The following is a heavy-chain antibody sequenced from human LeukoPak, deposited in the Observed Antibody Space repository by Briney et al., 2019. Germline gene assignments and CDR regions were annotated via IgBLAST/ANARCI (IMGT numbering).Heavy chain of an antibody. CDR1: GYTFTGYY. CDR2: INPNSGGT. Sequence: GASVKVSCKASGYTFTGYYMHWVRQAPGQGLEWMGWINPNSGGTNYAQKFQGRVTMTRDTSISTAYMELSRLRSDDTAVYYCARDREPTIFGVVTNFDYWGQGTLVTVSS. D-gene: IGHD3-3*01. V-gene: IGHV1-2*02. J-gene: IGHJ4*02. CDR3: ARDREPTIFGVVTNFDY.